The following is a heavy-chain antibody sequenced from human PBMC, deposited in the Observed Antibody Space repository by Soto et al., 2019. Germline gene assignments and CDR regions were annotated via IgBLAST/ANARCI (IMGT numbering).Heavy chain of an antibody. V-gene: IGHV3-33*01. CDR3: AREARCRGGNCHDDY. CDR2: IWYDGSNK. D-gene: IGHD2-15*01. J-gene: IGHJ4*02. CDR1: GFTLSHYS. Sequence: PGGSLRLSCAASGFTLSHYSMNWVRQAPGKGLRWVAVIWYDGSNKYYADSVKGRFTISRENSKNTLYLQMNSLRAEDTALYYCAREARCRGGNCHDDYWGQGP.